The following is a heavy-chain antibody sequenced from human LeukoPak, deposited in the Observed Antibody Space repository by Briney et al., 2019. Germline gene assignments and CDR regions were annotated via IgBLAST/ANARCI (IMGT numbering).Heavy chain of an antibody. CDR2: ISSSSSYI. CDR3: ARDMRGGIAVAGNDY. V-gene: IGHV3-21*01. Sequence: GGSLRLSCAASGFTFSSYSMNWVRQAPGKGLEWVSSISSSSSYIYYADSVKGRFTISRDNAKNSLYLQMNSLRAEDTAVYYCARDMRGGIAVAGNDYWGQGTLVTVSS. CDR1: GFTFSSYS. J-gene: IGHJ4*02. D-gene: IGHD6-19*01.